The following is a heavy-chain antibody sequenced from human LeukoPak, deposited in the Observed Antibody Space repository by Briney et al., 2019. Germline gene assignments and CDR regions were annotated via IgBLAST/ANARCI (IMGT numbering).Heavy chain of an antibody. CDR2: IRSKDHGGTT. J-gene: IGHJ4*02. CDR1: GFTFSSYA. V-gene: IGHV3-49*04. CDR3: TRDPHYYHGNPHDF. D-gene: IGHD4-23*01. Sequence: GGSLRLSCAASGFTFSSYAMSWVRQAPGKGLEWLSFIRSKDHGGTTKYAASVKGRFTISRDDSNSIAYLQMNSLIIEDTAVYFCTRDPHYYHGNPHDFWGQGTRVTVSS.